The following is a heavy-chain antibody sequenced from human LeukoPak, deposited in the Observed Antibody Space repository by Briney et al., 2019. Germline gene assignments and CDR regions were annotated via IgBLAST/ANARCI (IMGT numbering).Heavy chain of an antibody. V-gene: IGHV4-39*07. CDR2: IYYSGST. CDR1: GGSISSSSYY. J-gene: IGHJ4*02. D-gene: IGHD5-18*01. CDR3: ARERAKDSYGVEGYFDY. Sequence: SETLSLTCTVSGGSISSSSYYWGWIRQPPGKGLEWIGSIYYSGSTYYNPSLESRVTISVDTSKNQFSLKLSSVTAADTAVYYCARERAKDSYGVEGYFDYWAREPWSPSPQ.